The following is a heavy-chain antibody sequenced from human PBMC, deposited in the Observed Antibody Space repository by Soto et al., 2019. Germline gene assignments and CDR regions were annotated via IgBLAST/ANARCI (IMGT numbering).Heavy chain of an antibody. CDR3: ARSQSGDYEGCGY. V-gene: IGHV1-18*01. J-gene: IGHJ4*02. CDR1: GYTFTNYG. CDR2: ISASNGNT. D-gene: IGHD4-17*01. Sequence: QVQLVQSGAEVKKPGASVKVSCKASGYTFTNYGINWVRQAPGQGLEWMGWISASNGNTNYAQRVQVRVTMTTDTXTSTAYMELRSLRSDDTAVYYCARSQSGDYEGCGYWGQGTLVTVSS.